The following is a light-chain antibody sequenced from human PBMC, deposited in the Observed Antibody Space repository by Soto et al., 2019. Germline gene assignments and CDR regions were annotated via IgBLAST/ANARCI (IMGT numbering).Light chain of an antibody. CDR2: GAA. CDR1: QSVFSS. V-gene: IGKV3-15*01. J-gene: IGKJ1*01. Sequence: TVMTQSPATLSVSPGERATLSCRASQSVFSSLAWYQHKPGQAPRLLIYGAATRATGIPARFSGSGSGTEFTLTISSLQSEDFAVYYCQQYSNWPSFGQGTKVDI. CDR3: QQYSNWPS.